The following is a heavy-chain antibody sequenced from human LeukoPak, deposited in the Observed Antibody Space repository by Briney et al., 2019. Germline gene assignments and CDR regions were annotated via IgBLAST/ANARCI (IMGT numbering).Heavy chain of an antibody. CDR2: VYNSGDT. J-gene: IGHJ2*01. CDR3: ARLKLGAYFDL. Sequence: SETLSLTCTVSGGSTSSDYWSWIRQSPGKGLEWVGYVYNSGDTGKNPSLKSRVTILLDTSKNQCSLKLTSVSAADTAVYYSARLKLGAYFDLWGRGTLVTVSS. D-gene: IGHD3-16*01. CDR1: GGSTSSDY. V-gene: IGHV4-59*08.